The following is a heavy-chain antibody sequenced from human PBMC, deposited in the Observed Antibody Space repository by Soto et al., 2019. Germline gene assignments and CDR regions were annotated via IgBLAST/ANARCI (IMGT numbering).Heavy chain of an antibody. CDR1: GFAFSNYA. Sequence: PGGSLRLSCAASGFAFSNYAMSWVRQAPGKGLQWVSAITGSGGTTYYIDSVEGRFTISRDNSKNTLYLQMNSLRLEDTAVYYCIVEGYSSSWYYNWGQGTLVTVSS. V-gene: IGHV3-23*01. D-gene: IGHD6-13*01. J-gene: IGHJ4*02. CDR3: IVEGYSSSWYYN. CDR2: ITGSGGTT.